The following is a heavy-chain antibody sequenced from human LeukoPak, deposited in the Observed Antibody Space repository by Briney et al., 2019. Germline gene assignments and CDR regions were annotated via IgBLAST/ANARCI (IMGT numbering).Heavy chain of an antibody. CDR1: GFTFSNAW. V-gene: IGHV3-15*01. CDR3: TTEGGYDFFYYYYGMDV. Sequence: GGSLRLSCAASGFTFSNAWMSWVRQAPGKGLEWVGRIKSKTDGGTTDYAAPVKGRFTISRDDSKNTLYLQMNSLKTEDTAVYYCTTEGGYDFFYYYYGMDVWGQGTTVTASS. CDR2: IKSKTDGGTT. J-gene: IGHJ6*02. D-gene: IGHD5-12*01.